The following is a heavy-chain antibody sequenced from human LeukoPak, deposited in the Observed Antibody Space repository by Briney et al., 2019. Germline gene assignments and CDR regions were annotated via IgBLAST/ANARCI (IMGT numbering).Heavy chain of an antibody. D-gene: IGHD6-19*01. CDR1: GYTFSDYY. J-gene: IGHJ4*02. Sequence: GASVKVSCKAPGYTFSDYYMHWVRQAPGQGLEWVGWINPYSGGTNYAEKFQGRVTMTRDTSITTAYMELSSLRSDDTAMYYCAALRRSGWYIGDWGQGTLVTVSS. V-gene: IGHV1-2*02. CDR2: INPYSGGT. CDR3: AALRRSGWYIGD.